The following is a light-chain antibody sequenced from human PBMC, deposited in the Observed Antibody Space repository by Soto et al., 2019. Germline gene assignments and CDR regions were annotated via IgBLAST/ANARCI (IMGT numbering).Light chain of an antibody. Sequence: EIVLTQSPGTLSLSPGERATLSFSASQSVSSSYLGWYQQKPGQAPRLLIYGASSRAPGIPDRFSGSGSGTEFTLTISSLQSEDFAVYYCQQYNSWPLTFGGGTKVDIK. CDR3: QQYNSWPLT. CDR2: GAS. V-gene: IGKV3-20*01. CDR1: QSVSSSY. J-gene: IGKJ4*01.